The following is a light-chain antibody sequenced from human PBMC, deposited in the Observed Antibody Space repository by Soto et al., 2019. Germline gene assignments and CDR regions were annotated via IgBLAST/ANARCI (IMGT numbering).Light chain of an antibody. Sequence: EIVMTQSPATLSVSPGERATLSCRASQTVSSNLAWYQQKPGQAPRLLIHGASTRATGVPARFSGSGSGTEFTLTITSLQSEDFATYYCQQFNSYPFTFGQGTRLEIK. CDR2: GAS. CDR1: QTVSSN. J-gene: IGKJ5*01. CDR3: QQFNSYPFT. V-gene: IGKV3-15*01.